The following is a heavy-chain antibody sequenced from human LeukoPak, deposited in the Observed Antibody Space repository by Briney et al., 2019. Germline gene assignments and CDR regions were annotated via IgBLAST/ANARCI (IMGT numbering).Heavy chain of an antibody. Sequence: GASVKVSCKASGYHFSSYGISWVRQAPAQGLEWMGWISAYNDNTIYAQKVHGRVTMTTDTSTTTAYMEVRSLRSDDTAVYYCARDGGIVGASLDYWGQGTLVTVSS. CDR3: ARDGGIVGASLDY. V-gene: IGHV1-18*01. D-gene: IGHD1-26*01. J-gene: IGHJ4*02. CDR2: ISAYNDNT. CDR1: GYHFSSYG.